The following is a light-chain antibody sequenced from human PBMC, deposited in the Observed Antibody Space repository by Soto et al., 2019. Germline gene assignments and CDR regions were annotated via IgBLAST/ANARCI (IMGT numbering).Light chain of an antibody. CDR3: QQRSNWPRT. Sequence: DIQMTQSPSSLSASVGDRVTITCRASQSISSYLNWYQQKPGKAPKLLIYDASTLESGVPSRFSGSGSGTEFTLTISSLEPEDFAVYYCQQRSNWPRTFGQGTKVDIK. V-gene: IGKV1-39*01. CDR1: QSISSY. CDR2: DAS. J-gene: IGKJ1*01.